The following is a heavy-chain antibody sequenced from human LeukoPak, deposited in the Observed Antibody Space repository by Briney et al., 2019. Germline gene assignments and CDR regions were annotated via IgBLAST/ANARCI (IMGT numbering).Heavy chain of an antibody. D-gene: IGHD3-22*01. J-gene: IGHJ4*02. CDR1: EFSFSRYA. V-gene: IGHV3-30-3*01. CDR3: ATDGKLGYYDTSGFFPDY. CDR2: ISFDGNTE. Sequence: GGSLRLSCAASEFSFSRYAMHWVRQAPGKGLEWVALISFDGNTEYYADSVKGRFTISRDNSKNVMYLQMNSLRAEDRAVYYCATDGKLGYYDTSGFFPDYWGQGTLVTVSS.